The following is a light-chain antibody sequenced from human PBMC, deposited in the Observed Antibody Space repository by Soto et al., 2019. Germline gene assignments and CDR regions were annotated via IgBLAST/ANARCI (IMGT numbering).Light chain of an antibody. CDR1: SSDIGIYNF. Sequence: QSALTQPASVSVSPGQSITIFCTGTSSDIGIYNFVSWYQQHPGKAPKLMIYNVYSRPSGVSSRFSGSKSGNTASLTISWLQAEDEADYYCNSYTSASTYVFGTGTKLTVL. CDR3: NSYTSASTYV. V-gene: IGLV2-14*03. J-gene: IGLJ1*01. CDR2: NVY.